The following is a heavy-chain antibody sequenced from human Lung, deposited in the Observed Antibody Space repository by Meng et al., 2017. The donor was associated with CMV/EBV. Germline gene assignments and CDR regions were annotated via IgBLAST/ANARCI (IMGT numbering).Heavy chain of an antibody. CDR2: IIPVFGTP. V-gene: IGHV1-69*13. CDR1: GGTFSSNP. Sequence: SVXVSXXVYGGTFSSNPIIWVRQAPGQGLEWMGGIIPVFGTPNYGQKFQGRVTITSDESTSTAYMELSSLRSNDTAIYYCARERQGFGYYYGMDVWGQGXAVTVSS. D-gene: IGHD3-3*01. CDR3: ARERQGFGYYYGMDV. J-gene: IGHJ6*02.